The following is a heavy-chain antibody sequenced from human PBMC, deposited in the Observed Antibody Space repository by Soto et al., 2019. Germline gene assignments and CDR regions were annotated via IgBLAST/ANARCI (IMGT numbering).Heavy chain of an antibody. CDR2: ISYDGSNK. J-gene: IGHJ2*01. Sequence: GGAVRVSCVASGFTFSSYCMHWVRQAPGKGLEWVAVISYDGSNKYYADSVKGRFTISRDNSKNTLYLQMNSLRAEDTAVYYCAKGLAYCGGDCYSHFDLWGRGTLVTVSS. D-gene: IGHD2-21*02. CDR1: GFTFSSYC. CDR3: AKGLAYCGGDCYSHFDL. V-gene: IGHV3-30*18.